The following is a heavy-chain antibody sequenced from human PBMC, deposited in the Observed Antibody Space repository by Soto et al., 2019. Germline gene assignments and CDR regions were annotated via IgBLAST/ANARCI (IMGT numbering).Heavy chain of an antibody. V-gene: IGHV1-69*01. Sequence: QVPLVQSGAEVKKPGSSVTVSCKASGGTFSSYAIHWVRQAPGQGLEGMGGIIPMYGPAKYAQRYQGRVTVTADESTTTVHMELTSLTSQDTAGEYWARVTSMVRGVIDNWFDPWGHGTLVTVSS. CDR1: GGTFSSYA. J-gene: IGHJ5*02. D-gene: IGHD3-10*01. CDR3: ARVTSMVRGVIDNWFDP. CDR2: IIPMYGPA.